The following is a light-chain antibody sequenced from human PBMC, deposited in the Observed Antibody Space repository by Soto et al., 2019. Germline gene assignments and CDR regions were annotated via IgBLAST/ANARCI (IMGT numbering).Light chain of an antibody. CDR3: QQRSNWPPEIT. Sequence: EIVLTHSPATLSLSPWERATLSCRASQSVSSYLAWYQQKPGQVPRLLIYDASNRATGIPARFSGSGSGTDFTLTISSLEPEDFAVYYCQQRSNWPPEITFGQGTRLEI. CDR2: DAS. V-gene: IGKV3-11*01. J-gene: IGKJ5*01. CDR1: QSVSSY.